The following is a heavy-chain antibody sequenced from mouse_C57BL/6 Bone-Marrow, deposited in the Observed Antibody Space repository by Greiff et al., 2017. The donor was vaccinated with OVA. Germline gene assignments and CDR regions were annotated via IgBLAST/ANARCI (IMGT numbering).Heavy chain of an antibody. J-gene: IGHJ3*01. Sequence: VQLQQSGAELVRPGASVKLSCKASGYTFTSYGISWVKQSPGQGLEWIGEIYPRSGNTYYNEKFKGKATLTADKSSSTAYMELRSLTSEDSAVYFCARDYYSNSAWFAYWGQGTLVTVSA. D-gene: IGHD2-5*01. CDR2: IYPRSGNT. CDR1: GYTFTSYG. V-gene: IGHV1-81*01. CDR3: ARDYYSNSAWFAY.